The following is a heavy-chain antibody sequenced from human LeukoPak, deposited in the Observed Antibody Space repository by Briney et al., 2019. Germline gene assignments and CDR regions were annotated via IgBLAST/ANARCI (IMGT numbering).Heavy chain of an antibody. CDR2: IYYSGST. J-gene: IGHJ4*02. Sequence: SETLSLTCTVSGGSISSGGYYWSWIRQHPGKGLEWIGYIYYSGSTYYNPSLKSRVTISVDTSKNQFSLKLSSVTAADTAVYYCARVLRYFCGGDCYSGYFDYWGQGTLVTASS. CDR3: ARVLRYFCGGDCYSGYFDY. V-gene: IGHV4-31*03. CDR1: GGSISSGGYY. D-gene: IGHD2-21*02.